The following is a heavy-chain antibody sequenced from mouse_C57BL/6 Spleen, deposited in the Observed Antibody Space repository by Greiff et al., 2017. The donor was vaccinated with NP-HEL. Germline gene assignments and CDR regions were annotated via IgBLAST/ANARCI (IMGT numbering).Heavy chain of an antibody. CDR1: GYTFTGYW. D-gene: IGHD1-1*01. J-gene: IGHJ4*01. CDR3: ARNDYGRRTEAMDY. Sequence: QVQLQQSGAELMKPGASVKLSCKATGYTFTGYWIEWVKQRPGHGLEWIGEILPGRGSTNYNAKFKGKATFTADTSSNPAYMQLSSLTTEDSAIYYGARNDYGRRTEAMDYWGQGTSVTVSS. CDR2: ILPGRGST. V-gene: IGHV1-9*01.